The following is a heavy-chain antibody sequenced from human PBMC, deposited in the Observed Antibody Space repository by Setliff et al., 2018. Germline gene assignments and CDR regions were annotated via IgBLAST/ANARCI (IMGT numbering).Heavy chain of an antibody. Sequence: ASVKVSCKTSGYTFTLYYLHWVRQAPGQGLEWMGRINANSGGTNYAQKFQGRVTMTRDTSISTAYMDLSRLRSDDTAVYYCARDRVWGTLDAFDIWGQGTVVTVSS. CDR1: GYTFTLYY. J-gene: IGHJ3*02. CDR2: INANSGGT. CDR3: ARDRVWGTLDAFDI. V-gene: IGHV1-2*06. D-gene: IGHD3-16*01.